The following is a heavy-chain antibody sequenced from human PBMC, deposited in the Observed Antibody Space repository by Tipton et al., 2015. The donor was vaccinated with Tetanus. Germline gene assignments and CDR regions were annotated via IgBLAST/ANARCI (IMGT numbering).Heavy chain of an antibody. D-gene: IGHD3-9*01. CDR2: IYPGDSDT. CDR1: GYSFTSYW. J-gene: IGHJ4*02. CDR3: ARSLVDTLGVYYDILTCYYNDY. Sequence: QSGAEVKKPGESLKISCKGSGYSFTSYWIGWVRQMPGKGLEWMGIIYPGDSDTRYSPSFQGQVTISADKSISTAYLQWSSLKASDTAMYYCARSLVDTLGVYYDILTCYYNDYWGQGTLVTVSS. V-gene: IGHV5-51*01.